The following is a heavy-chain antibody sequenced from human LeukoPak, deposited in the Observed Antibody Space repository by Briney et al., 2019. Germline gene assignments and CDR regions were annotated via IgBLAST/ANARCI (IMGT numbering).Heavy chain of an antibody. CDR2: ISYDGSNK. Sequence: GGSLRLSCAASGFTFSSYAMHWVRQAPGKGLEWVAVISYDGSNKYYADSVKGRFTISRDNSKNTLYLQMNSLRAEDTAVYYCAKGTWRREYYYYGMDVWGQGTTVTVSS. CDR1: GFTFSSYA. D-gene: IGHD5-12*01. V-gene: IGHV3-30*04. J-gene: IGHJ6*02. CDR3: AKGTWRREYYYYGMDV.